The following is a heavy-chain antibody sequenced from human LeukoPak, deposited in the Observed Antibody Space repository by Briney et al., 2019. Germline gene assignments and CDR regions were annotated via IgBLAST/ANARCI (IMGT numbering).Heavy chain of an antibody. J-gene: IGHJ4*02. D-gene: IGHD3-22*01. Sequence: GGSLRLSCAASGFRFSGFWMSWVRQAPGKGLEGVANIKEDGSDTYYVDSVKGRFTISRDNAKNSVYLQMSNLRDEDTAVYYCTRDPPHGVYDSSDTPFDYWGQGTLVTVSS. CDR3: TRDPPHGVYDSSDTPFDY. CDR1: GFRFSGFW. V-gene: IGHV3-7*01. CDR2: IKEDGSDT.